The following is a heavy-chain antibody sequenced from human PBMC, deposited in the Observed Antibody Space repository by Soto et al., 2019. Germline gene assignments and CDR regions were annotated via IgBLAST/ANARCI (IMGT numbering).Heavy chain of an antibody. CDR2: IYYSGST. Sequence: PSETLSLTCTVSGGPLSSSSHYWGWIRQPPGKGLEWIGSIYYSGSTYYNPSLKSRVTISVDTSKNQFSLKLSSVTAADTAVYYCARPYSGSRRYFDYWGQGTLVTVS. CDR1: GGPLSSSSHY. D-gene: IGHD1-26*01. CDR3: ARPYSGSRRYFDY. J-gene: IGHJ4*02. V-gene: IGHV4-39*01.